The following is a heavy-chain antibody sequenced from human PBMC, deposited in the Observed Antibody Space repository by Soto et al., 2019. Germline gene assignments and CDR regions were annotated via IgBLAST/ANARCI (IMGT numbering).Heavy chain of an antibody. D-gene: IGHD2-15*01. CDR2: IYSGGST. J-gene: IGHJ4*02. Sequence: EVQLVETGGGLIQPGGSLRLSCAASGFTVSSNYMSWVRQAPGKGLEWVSVIYSGGSTYYADSVKGRFTSSRDNSKNTLYLQMNSLRAEDTAVYYCASQGYCSGGSCYPLDYWGQGTLVTVSS. CDR1: GFTVSSNY. CDR3: ASQGYCSGGSCYPLDY. V-gene: IGHV3-53*02.